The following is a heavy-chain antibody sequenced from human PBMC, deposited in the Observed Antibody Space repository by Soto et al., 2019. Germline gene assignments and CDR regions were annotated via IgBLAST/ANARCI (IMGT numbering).Heavy chain of an antibody. V-gene: IGHV1-18*01. CDR1: GYTFTSYG. Sequence: QVQLVQSGAEVKKPGASVKVSCKASGYTFTSYGISWVRQAPGQGLEWMGWISAYNGNTNYAQKLHGRVTMTTDASTSTAYMELRSLRSDDTAVYYCARDTRIAAAGWGVGYWGQGTLVTVSS. CDR2: ISAYNGNT. J-gene: IGHJ4*02. CDR3: ARDTRIAAAGWGVGY. D-gene: IGHD6-13*01.